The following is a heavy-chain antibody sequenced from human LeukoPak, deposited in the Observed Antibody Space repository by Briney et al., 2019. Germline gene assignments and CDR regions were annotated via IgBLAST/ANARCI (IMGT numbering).Heavy chain of an antibody. V-gene: IGHV3-11*01. CDR1: GFTSSDYY. Sequence: WGSLRLSCAASGFTSSDYYMSRIRQAPGKGLEWVSYISSSGSTIYYADSVKGRFTISRDNAKNSLYLQMNSLRAEDTAVYYCARDTTTGTTSRGGSFDYWGQGTLVTVSS. CDR3: ARDTTTGTTSRGGSFDY. J-gene: IGHJ4*02. CDR2: ISSSGSTI. D-gene: IGHD1-1*01.